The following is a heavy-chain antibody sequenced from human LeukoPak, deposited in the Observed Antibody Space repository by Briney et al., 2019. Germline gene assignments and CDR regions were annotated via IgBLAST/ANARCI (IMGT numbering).Heavy chain of an antibody. V-gene: IGHV4-30-4*08. D-gene: IGHD2-15*01. CDR3: AREVAVVAATVAWFDP. J-gene: IGHJ5*02. CDR2: IYYSGST. Sequence: PSETLSLTCTVSGGSISSGDYYWSWIRQPPGKGLEWIGYIYYSGSTYYNPSLKSRVTISVDTSKNQFSLKLSSVTAADTAVYYCAREVAVVAATVAWFDPWGQGTLVTVSS. CDR1: GGSISSGDYY.